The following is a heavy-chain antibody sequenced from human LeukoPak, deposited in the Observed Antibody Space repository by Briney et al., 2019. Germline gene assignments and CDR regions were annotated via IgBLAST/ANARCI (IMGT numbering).Heavy chain of an antibody. J-gene: IGHJ4*02. V-gene: IGHV3-30*03. Sequence: GRSLRLSCAASGFTFSSYGMHWVRQAPGKGLEWVAVISYDGSNKYYADSVKGRFTISRDNSKNTLYLQMNSLRAEDTAVYYCAREDSSGYPFDYWGQGTLVTVSS. CDR3: AREDSSGYPFDY. CDR1: GFTFSSYG. CDR2: ISYDGSNK. D-gene: IGHD3-22*01.